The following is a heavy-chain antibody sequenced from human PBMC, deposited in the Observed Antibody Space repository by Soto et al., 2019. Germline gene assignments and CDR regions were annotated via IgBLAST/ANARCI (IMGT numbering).Heavy chain of an antibody. D-gene: IGHD6-6*01. CDR2: IYYSGST. J-gene: IGHJ4*02. CDR1: GGSISSGGYY. CDR3: ARGRKAARPIRDFDY. Sequence: SETLSLTCTVSGGSISSGGYYWSWIRQHPGKGLEWIGYIYYSGSTYYNPSLKSRVTISVDTSKNQFSLKLSSVTAADTAVYYCARGRKAARPIRDFDYWGQGTLVTVSS. V-gene: IGHV4-31*03.